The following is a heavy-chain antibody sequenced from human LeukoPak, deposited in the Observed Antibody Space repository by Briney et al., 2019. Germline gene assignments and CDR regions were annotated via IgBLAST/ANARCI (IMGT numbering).Heavy chain of an antibody. Sequence: ASVKVSCKASGGTFSSYAISWVRQAPGQGLEWMGGIIPIFGTANYAQKFQGRVTITADESTSTAYMELSSLRSEDTAVYYCATMARGVTHQNYYYYMDVWGKGTTVTISS. CDR2: IIPIFGTA. J-gene: IGHJ6*03. CDR3: ATMARGVTHQNYYYYMDV. D-gene: IGHD3-10*01. CDR1: GGTFSSYA. V-gene: IGHV1-69*13.